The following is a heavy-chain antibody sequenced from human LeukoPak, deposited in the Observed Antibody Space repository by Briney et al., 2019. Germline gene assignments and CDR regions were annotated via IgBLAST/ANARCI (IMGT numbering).Heavy chain of an antibody. CDR2: INHGDSDT. V-gene: IGHV5-51*01. Sequence: GQSLKISCTGSGYSFTSYWIGWVRQMPGKGLEWMGIINHGDSDTRYSPSFQGHVTISADKSISTVYLQWSSLQASDTATYYCARHLSGSLADHWGQGTLVTVSS. CDR1: GYSFTSYW. D-gene: IGHD1-26*01. CDR3: ARHLSGSLADH. J-gene: IGHJ4*02.